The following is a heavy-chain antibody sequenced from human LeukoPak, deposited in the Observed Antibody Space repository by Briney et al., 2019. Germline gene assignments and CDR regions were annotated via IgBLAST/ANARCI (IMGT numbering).Heavy chain of an antibody. J-gene: IGHJ6*02. Sequence: GGSLRLSCAASGFTFSSYEMNWVRQAPGKGLEWVSYISSSGSTIYYADSVKGRFTISRDNAKNSLYLQMNSLRAEDTAVYYCARDLGGASTNYYYYGMDVWGQGTTVTVSS. CDR2: ISSSGSTI. CDR3: ARDLGGASTNYYYYGMDV. CDR1: GFTFSSYE. V-gene: IGHV3-48*03. D-gene: IGHD3-16*01.